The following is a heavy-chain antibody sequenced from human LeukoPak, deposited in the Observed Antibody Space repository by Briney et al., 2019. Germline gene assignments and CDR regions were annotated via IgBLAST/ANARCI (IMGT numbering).Heavy chain of an antibody. CDR1: GFTFSSYW. CDR2: INNDGSSA. CDR3: ARDIRAAGLDY. J-gene: IGHJ4*02. V-gene: IGHV3-74*01. D-gene: IGHD6-13*01. Sequence: GGSLRLSCAASGFTFSSYWMHWVRQAPGKGLVWLSHINNDGSSASYADSVKGRFTISRDNAKNTLYLQMNSLRAEDTAIYYCARDIRAAGLDYWGQGTLVTVSS.